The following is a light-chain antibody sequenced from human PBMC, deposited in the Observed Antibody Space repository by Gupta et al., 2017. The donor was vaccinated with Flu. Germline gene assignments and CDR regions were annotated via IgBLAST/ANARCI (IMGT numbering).Light chain of an antibody. CDR2: QVS. J-gene: IGKJ1*01. V-gene: IGKV2-30*01. Sequence: ATLGHPASISCRSSQSLVCSDVNIYLYWFQQRPGQSPRRLIYQVSHRESGVPDRFSGSGAGTDFTLKISRVEAEDVGVYYCMQGSRWPWAFGQGTKVEIK. CDR1: QSLVCSDVNIY. CDR3: MQGSRWPWA.